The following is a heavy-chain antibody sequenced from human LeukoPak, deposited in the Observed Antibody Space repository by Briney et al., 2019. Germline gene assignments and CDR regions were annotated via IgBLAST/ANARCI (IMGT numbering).Heavy chain of an antibody. CDR1: GFTFDDYA. Sequence: PGGSLRLSCAASGFTFDDYAMHWVRQAPGKGLEWVSGISWNSGSIGYADSVKGRFTIPRDNAKNSLYLQMNSLRAEDTAVYYCAKDGLQFSEWLPPLGYWGQGTLVTVSS. J-gene: IGHJ4*02. CDR2: ISWNSGSI. V-gene: IGHV3-9*01. D-gene: IGHD3-3*01. CDR3: AKDGLQFSEWLPPLGY.